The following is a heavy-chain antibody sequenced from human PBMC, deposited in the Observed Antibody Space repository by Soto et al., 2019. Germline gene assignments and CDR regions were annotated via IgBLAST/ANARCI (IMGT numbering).Heavy chain of an antibody. CDR1: GGTFSSYA. CDR2: IIPIFGTA. CDR3: ARGDYYYDSSGYYDHDAFDI. D-gene: IGHD3-22*01. V-gene: IGHV1-69*13. J-gene: IGHJ3*02. Sequence: GASVKVSCKASGGTFSSYAISWVRQAPGQGLAWMGGIIPIFGTANYAQKFQGRVTITADESTSTAYMELSSLRSEDTAVYYCARGDYYYDSSGYYDHDAFDIWGQGTMVTVSS.